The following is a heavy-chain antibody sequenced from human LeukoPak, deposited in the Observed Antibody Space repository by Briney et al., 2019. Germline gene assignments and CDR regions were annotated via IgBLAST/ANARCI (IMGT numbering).Heavy chain of an antibody. D-gene: IGHD3-16*01. J-gene: IGHJ2*01. CDR3: ARHWESSDWYFDL. Sequence: SETLSLTCAVYGGSFSGYYWSWIRQPPGKGLEWIGEINHSGSTNYNPSLKSRVTISVDTSKNQFSLKLSSVTAADTAVYYCARHWESSDWYFDLWGRGTLVTVSS. V-gene: IGHV4-34*01. CDR2: INHSGST. CDR1: GGSFSGYY.